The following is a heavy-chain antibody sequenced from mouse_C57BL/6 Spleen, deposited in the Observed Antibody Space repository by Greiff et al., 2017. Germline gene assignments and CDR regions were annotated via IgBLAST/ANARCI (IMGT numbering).Heavy chain of an antibody. J-gene: IGHJ1*03. D-gene: IGHD4-1*01. V-gene: IGHV8-12*01. CDR2: IYWDDAK. Sequence: QVTLKVCGPGILQSSQTLSLTCSFSGFSLSTSGMGVSWIRQPPGKGLEWLAHIYWDDAKRYNPSLKSRPPISKDTSRNQVFHKITSVDTADTATYYCARRVGELGRGYFDVWGTETTVTVSS. CDR3: ARRVGELGRGYFDV. CDR1: GFSLSTSGMG.